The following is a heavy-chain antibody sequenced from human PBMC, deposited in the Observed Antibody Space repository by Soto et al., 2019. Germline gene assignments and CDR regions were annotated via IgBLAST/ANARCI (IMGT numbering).Heavy chain of an antibody. V-gene: IGHV3-30*18. D-gene: IGHD6-19*01. CDR3: AKDFGAWSDS. J-gene: IGHJ5*02. Sequence: GGPLRLSCVGSGFAFSTYGMHWVRQAPAKGLEWVALISYDGTDKYYADSVKGRFSISRDNSKQTLSLQMDSLRPEDTAVYYCAKDFGAWSDSWGQGTLVTVSS. CDR1: GFAFSTYG. CDR2: ISYDGTDK.